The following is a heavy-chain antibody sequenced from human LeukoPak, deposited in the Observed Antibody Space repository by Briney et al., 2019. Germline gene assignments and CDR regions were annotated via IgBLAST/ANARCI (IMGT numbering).Heavy chain of an antibody. CDR2: INSDGSST. CDR3: AELGITMIGGV. J-gene: IGHJ6*04. CDR1: GFTFSRYW. Sequence: GGSLRLSCAASGFTFSRYWMHWVRQAPGKGLVWVSRINSDGSSTSYADSVKGRFTISRDNAKNTLYLQMNSLTAEDTAVYYCAELGITMIGGVWGKGTTVTISS. D-gene: IGHD3-10*02. V-gene: IGHV3-74*01.